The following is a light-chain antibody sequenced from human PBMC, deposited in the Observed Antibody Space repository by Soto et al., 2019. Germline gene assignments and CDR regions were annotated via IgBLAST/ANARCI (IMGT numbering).Light chain of an antibody. CDR2: GAS. CDR3: QQYGSSPIT. CDR1: QSVSNNY. Sequence: EIVLTQSPGTLSLSPGERATLSCGASQSVSNNYLAWYQQKPGQAPRLLIYGASNRATGIPDRFSGSGSGTDFTLTISRLEPEDFAVYYCQQYGSSPITFGQGTRLEIK. J-gene: IGKJ5*01. V-gene: IGKV3-20*01.